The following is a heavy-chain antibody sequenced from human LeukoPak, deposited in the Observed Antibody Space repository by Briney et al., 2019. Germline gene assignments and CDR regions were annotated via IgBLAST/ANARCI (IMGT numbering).Heavy chain of an antibody. CDR2: ISGSGGNT. D-gene: IGHD6-13*01. J-gene: IGHJ4*02. V-gene: IGHV3-23*01. CDR3: AKDISIAAAGYYFDY. Sequence: AGGSLRLSCAASGFTFSSYGMSWVRQAPGKGLEWVSAISGSGGNTYYADSVKGRFTISRDNSKNTLYLQMNSLRAEDTAVYYCAKDISIAAAGYYFDYWGQGTLVTVSS. CDR1: GFTFSSYG.